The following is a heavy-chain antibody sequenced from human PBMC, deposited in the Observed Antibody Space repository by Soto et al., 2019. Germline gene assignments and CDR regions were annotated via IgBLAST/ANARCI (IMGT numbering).Heavy chain of an antibody. CDR3: VSSNHAYANGRGTLDV. CDR2: VSSDESKK. CDR1: GFTFNNFA. D-gene: IGHD2-2*01. V-gene: IGHV3-30-3*01. Sequence: QVQLVESGGGVVQPGRSLRLSCAASGFTFNNFAMHWVRQAPGKGLEWVAVVSSDESKKFYAHSVRGRFTVSRDNSKDTLVLQMNSLRAEDTATYFCVSSNHAYANGRGTLDVWGQGTTGTVSS. J-gene: IGHJ6*02.